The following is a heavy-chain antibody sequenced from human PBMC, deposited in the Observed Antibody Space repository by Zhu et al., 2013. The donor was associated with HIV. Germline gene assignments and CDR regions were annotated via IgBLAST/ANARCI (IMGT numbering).Heavy chain of an antibody. J-gene: IGHJ5*02. D-gene: IGHD1-26*01. CDR2: LIPLSGTP. CDR3: ARDLGGEWELVRVSA. V-gene: IGHV1-69*01. Sequence: QVQLVQSGAEVKKPGSSVKVSCKASGGIFNNFAINWVRQAPGQGLEWMGGLIPLSGTPKYAQKFQGRVTITAEESTSTAYMDLSSLRSEDTAVYYCARDLGGEWELVRVSAWGQGTLVTVSS. CDR1: GGIFNNFA.